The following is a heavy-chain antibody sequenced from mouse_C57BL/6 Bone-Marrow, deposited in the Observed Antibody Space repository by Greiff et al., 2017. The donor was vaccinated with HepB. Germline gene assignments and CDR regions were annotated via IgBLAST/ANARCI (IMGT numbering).Heavy chain of an antibody. CDR2: IWSDGST. CDR3: ARHNWDGGAMDY. CDR1: GFSLTSYG. J-gene: IGHJ4*01. Sequence: VQLKESGPGLVAPSQSLSITCTVSGFSLTSYGVHWVRQPPGKGLEWLVVIWSDGSTTYNSALKSRLSISKDNSKSQVFLKMNSLQTEDTAMYYCARHNWDGGAMDYWGQGTSVTVSS. D-gene: IGHD4-1*01. V-gene: IGHV2-6-1*01.